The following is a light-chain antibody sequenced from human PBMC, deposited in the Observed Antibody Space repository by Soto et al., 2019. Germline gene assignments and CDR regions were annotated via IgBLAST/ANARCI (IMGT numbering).Light chain of an antibody. J-gene: IGLJ3*02. V-gene: IGLV2-14*03. CDR3: ISSTTNNGRV. CDR2: DVS. Sequence: QSVLTQPASVSGSPGQSITISCTGTRSDVGGYNYVSWYQQHPGKPPKLMIYDVSNRPSGVSNRFSGSKSGNTASLTISGLQPEDEADYYCISSTTNNGRVFGGRTKLTVL. CDR1: RSDVGGYNY.